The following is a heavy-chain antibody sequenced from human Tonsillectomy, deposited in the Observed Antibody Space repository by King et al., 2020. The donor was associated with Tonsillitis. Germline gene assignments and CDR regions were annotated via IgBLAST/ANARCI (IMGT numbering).Heavy chain of an antibody. CDR3: ARSGYYFSLGY. J-gene: IGHJ4*02. CDR1: GYTFSNYY. CDR2: INPSGGST. V-gene: IGHV1-46*01. Sequence: QLVQSGAEVKKPGASVKVSCKASGYTFSNYYVHWVRQAPGQGREWVGVINPSGGSTSYAQKFQGRVTMTRDTSTSTVYMELSSLRSEETAVYYCARSGYYFSLGYWGQGTLVTVSS. D-gene: IGHD3-22*01.